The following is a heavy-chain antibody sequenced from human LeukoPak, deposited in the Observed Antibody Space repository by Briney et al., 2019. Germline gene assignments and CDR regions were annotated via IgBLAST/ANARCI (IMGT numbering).Heavy chain of an antibody. CDR2: IYYSGST. CDR1: GGSITSDY. D-gene: IGHD1-26*01. V-gene: IGHV4-59*01. J-gene: IGHJ4*02. Sequence: SETLSLTCTVSGGSITSDYWSWIREPPGKGLESIGYIYYSGSTNYNPSLKSRVTISVDTSKNQFSLKLSSVTAADTAVYYCARVASVGATRALDYWGQGTLVTVSS. CDR3: ARVASVGATRALDY.